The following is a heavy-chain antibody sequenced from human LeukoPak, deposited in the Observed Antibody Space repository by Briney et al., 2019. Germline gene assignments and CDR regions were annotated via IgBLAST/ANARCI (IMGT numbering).Heavy chain of an antibody. V-gene: IGHV4-34*01. J-gene: IGHJ4*02. CDR2: INHSGST. D-gene: IGHD2-2*01. Sequence: SETLSLTCAVYGGSFSGYYWSWIRQPPGKGLEWIGEINHSGSTNYNPSLKSRVTISVDTSKNQFSLVLNSVTAADTAVYYCARTGYCSSASCSVVKQWLVRVYFDYWGQGTLVTVSS. CDR3: ARTGYCSSASCSVVKQWLVRVYFDY. CDR1: GGSFSGYY.